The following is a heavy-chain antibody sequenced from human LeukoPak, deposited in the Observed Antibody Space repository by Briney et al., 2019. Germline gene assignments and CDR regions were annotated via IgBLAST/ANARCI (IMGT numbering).Heavy chain of an antibody. CDR2: IYYSGST. Sequence: SKTLSLTCTVSGGSISSYYWSWIRQPPGKGLEWIGYIYYSGSTNYNPSLKSRVTISVDTSKNQFSLKLSSVTAADTAVYYCASSTDSSGFITSSYFDYWGQGTLVTVSS. J-gene: IGHJ4*02. CDR3: ASSTDSSGFITSSYFDY. D-gene: IGHD3-22*01. V-gene: IGHV4-59*08. CDR1: GGSISSYY.